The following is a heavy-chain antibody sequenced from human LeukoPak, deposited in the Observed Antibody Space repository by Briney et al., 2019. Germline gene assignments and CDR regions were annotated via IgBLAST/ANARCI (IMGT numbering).Heavy chain of an antibody. CDR2: ISAYNGNT. V-gene: IGHV1-18*01. D-gene: IGHD3-10*01. CDR1: GYTFTSYG. J-gene: IGHJ5*02. CDR3: ARGRLHYYGSGSYYNWFDP. Sequence: ASVKVSCKASGYTFTSYGISWVRQAPGQGLEWMGWISAYNGNTNYAQKLQGRVTMTTDTSTSTAYMELRSLRSDDTAVYYCARGRLHYYGSGSYYNWFDPWGQRTLVTVSS.